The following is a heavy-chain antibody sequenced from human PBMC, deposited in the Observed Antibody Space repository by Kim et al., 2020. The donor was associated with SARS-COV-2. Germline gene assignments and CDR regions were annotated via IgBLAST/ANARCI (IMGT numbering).Heavy chain of an antibody. V-gene: IGHV3-21*01. Sequence: GGSLRLSCAASGFTFSTYAMNWVRQAPGKGLERVSTISSSTSYIFYADPVKGRFTISRDNAKNSLYLQMNSLRSEDTAMYYCSRGLSTYYASGSGNWFDPWGQGTLVTVYS. J-gene: IGHJ5*02. D-gene: IGHD3-10*01. CDR3: SRGLSTYYASGSGNWFDP. CDR1: GFTFSTYA. CDR2: ISSSTSYI.